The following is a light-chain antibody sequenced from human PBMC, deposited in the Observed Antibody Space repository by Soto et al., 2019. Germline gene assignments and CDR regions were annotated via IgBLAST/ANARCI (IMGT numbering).Light chain of an antibody. Sequence: DIQMTQSPSTLSASVGDRVTITCRASQSIGSWLAWYQQKPGKAPKLLIYDASTLESGVPSRFSGSGSGTEFILTISTLQPDDFATYSCQQYNSDSPDTFGQGTKLEIK. CDR1: QSIGSW. CDR3: QQYNSDSPDT. V-gene: IGKV1-5*01. CDR2: DAS. J-gene: IGKJ2*01.